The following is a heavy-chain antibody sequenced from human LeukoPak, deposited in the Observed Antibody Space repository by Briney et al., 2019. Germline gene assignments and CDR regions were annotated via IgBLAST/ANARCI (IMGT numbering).Heavy chain of an antibody. Sequence: GGSLRLSCAASGFTFSRYWMHWVRQAPGKGLVWVSRIHTDGSSTSYADSVKGRFTISRDNAKNTLYLQINGMRVEDTAVYYCTRGYPIFDYWGQGTLVTVSS. D-gene: IGHD3-16*02. CDR1: GFTFSRYW. CDR3: TRGYPIFDY. CDR2: IHTDGSST. J-gene: IGHJ4*02. V-gene: IGHV3-74*01.